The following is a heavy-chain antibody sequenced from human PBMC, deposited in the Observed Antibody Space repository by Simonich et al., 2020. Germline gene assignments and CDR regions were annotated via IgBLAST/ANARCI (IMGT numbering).Heavy chain of an antibody. Sequence: GGGLVKPGGSLRLSCAASGFTFSSYSMNWVRQGPVKGLEWGSSFSSSSSYIYYAASVKGRFTISRDNAKNSLYLQMNSLRAEDTAVYYCARDTSYYGSGSYYFDYWGQGTLVTVSS. CDR1: GFTFSSYS. J-gene: IGHJ4*02. V-gene: IGHV3-21*01. CDR3: ARDTSYYGSGSYYFDY. CDR2: FSSSSSYI. D-gene: IGHD3-10*01.